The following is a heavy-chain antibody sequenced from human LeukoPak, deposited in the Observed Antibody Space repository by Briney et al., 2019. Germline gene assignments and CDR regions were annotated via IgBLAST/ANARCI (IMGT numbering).Heavy chain of an antibody. CDR3: RYCSSTSPKQYYYYMDV. CDR1: GGSFSGYY. J-gene: IGHJ6*03. Sequence: SETLSLTCAVYGGSFSGYYWSWIRQPPGKGLEWIGEINHSGSTNYNPSLKSRVTISVDTSKNQFSLKLSSVTAADTAVYYARYCSSTSPKQYYYYMDVWGKGTTVTVSS. CDR2: INHSGST. D-gene: IGHD2-2*01. V-gene: IGHV4-34*01.